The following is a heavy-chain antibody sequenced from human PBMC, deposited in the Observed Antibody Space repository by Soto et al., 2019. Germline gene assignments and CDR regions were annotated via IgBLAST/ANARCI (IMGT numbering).Heavy chain of an antibody. CDR3: ARIGAARTGFDY. CDR2: IYYSGST. Sequence: SETLSLACTVSGGSISSYYWSWIRQPPGKGLEWIGYIYYSGSTNYNPSLKSRVTISVDTSKNQFSLKLSSVTAADTAVYYCARIGAARTGFDYWGQGTLVTVSS. V-gene: IGHV4-59*01. D-gene: IGHD6-6*01. CDR1: GGSISSYY. J-gene: IGHJ4*02.